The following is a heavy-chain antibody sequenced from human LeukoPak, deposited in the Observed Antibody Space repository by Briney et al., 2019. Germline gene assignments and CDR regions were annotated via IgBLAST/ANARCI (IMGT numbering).Heavy chain of an antibody. V-gene: IGHV4-39*01. J-gene: IGHJ4*02. Sequence: SETLSLTCTVSGGSISSSSYYWGWIRQPPGKGLEWIGSIYYSGSTYYNPSLKSRVTISVDTSKNQFSLKLSSVTAADTAVYYCATEGSVNYYYDISGYYNHWGQGTLVTVSS. D-gene: IGHD3-22*01. CDR3: ATEGSVNYYYDISGYYNH. CDR2: IYYSGST. CDR1: GGSISSSSYY.